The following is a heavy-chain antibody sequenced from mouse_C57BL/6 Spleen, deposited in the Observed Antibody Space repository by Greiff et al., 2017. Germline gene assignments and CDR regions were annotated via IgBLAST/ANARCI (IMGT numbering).Heavy chain of an antibody. Sequence: EVQLQQSGPELVKPGASVKISCKASGYSFTGYYMNWVKQSPEKSLEWIGEINPSTGGTNYNQKFKAKATLTVNKSSSTAYMQLKLLASEDAAVYYCARFYDYRFDVWGKGTTLTVSS. CDR3: ARFYDYRFDV. J-gene: IGHJ2*01. CDR1: GYSFTGYY. V-gene: IGHV1-42*01. CDR2: INPSTGGT. D-gene: IGHD2-4*01.